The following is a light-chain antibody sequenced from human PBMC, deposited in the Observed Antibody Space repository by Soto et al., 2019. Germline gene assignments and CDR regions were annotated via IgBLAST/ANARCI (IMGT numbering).Light chain of an antibody. CDR2: GAS. CDR3: QQYGSLSWP. V-gene: IGKV3-20*01. Sequence: DIVLTQSPGTLSLSPGERATLSCRASQSVSSNYLAWYQQRPGQAPRLLIYGASTRATGIPDRFSGSGSGTDFTLTISRLEPEDFAVYYCQQYGSLSWPFGQGTKVEIK. J-gene: IGKJ1*01. CDR1: QSVSSNY.